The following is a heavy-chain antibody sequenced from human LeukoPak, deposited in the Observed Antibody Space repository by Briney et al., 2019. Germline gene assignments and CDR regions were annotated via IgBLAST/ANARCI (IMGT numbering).Heavy chain of an antibody. D-gene: IGHD1-26*01. J-gene: IGHJ3*01. CDR1: GYSFTSYC. Sequence: GESLKISCKVSGYSFTSYCISWVRQMPGKGLEWMGIIYPGDSGPTYSPSFQGQVTISLDESINTAYLQWSSLQASDTAMYYCGMSGDRVPLQDDVFDVWGQGTMVTVST. CDR3: GMSGDRVPLQDDVFDV. V-gene: IGHV5-51*01. CDR2: IYPGDSGP.